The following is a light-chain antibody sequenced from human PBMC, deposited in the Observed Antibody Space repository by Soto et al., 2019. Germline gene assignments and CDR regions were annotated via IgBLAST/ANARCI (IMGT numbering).Light chain of an antibody. CDR2: WAS. J-gene: IGKJ2*03. CDR3: HQYRSIRYS. Sequence: IVMTQSPDSLAVSLGERATINCKSSESVFYSSSNKNYLAWFQQHPGQPPKLLISWASSRESGVPDRFSGSGSETDFTLTISRLQAEDVAMYFCHQYRSIRYSFGQGTKLEIK. CDR1: ESVFYSSSNKNY. V-gene: IGKV4-1*01.